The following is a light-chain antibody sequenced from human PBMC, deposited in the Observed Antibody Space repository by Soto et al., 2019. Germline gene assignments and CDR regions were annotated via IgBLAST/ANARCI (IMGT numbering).Light chain of an antibody. J-gene: IGLJ1*01. V-gene: IGLV2-14*01. CDR1: SSDVGGYNY. CDR2: GVS. Sequence: QSVLTQPASVSGSPGQSITISCTGTSSDVGGYNYVSWYQQRPGKAPKLMIYGVSNRPSGVSNRFSGSKSGNTASLTISGLQAEHEADYYCSSYTSSSTPFYVFGTGTKVTVL. CDR3: SSYTSSSTPFYV.